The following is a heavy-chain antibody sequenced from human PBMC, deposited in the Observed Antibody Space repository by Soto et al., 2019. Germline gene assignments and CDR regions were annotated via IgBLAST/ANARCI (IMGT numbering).Heavy chain of an antibody. CDR3: RKDREGSRWTREY. V-gene: IGHV3-23*01. D-gene: IGHD6-13*01. J-gene: IGHJ4*02. CDR2: ISGSGGST. CDR1: GFTFSSYA. Sequence: GGSLRLSCAASGFTFSSYAMSWVRQAPGKGLEWVSAISGSGGSTNYADSVKGRFTISRDNSKNTLYLQMNSLRAEDKAVYSCRKDREGSRWTREYWGKGTLVTVSS.